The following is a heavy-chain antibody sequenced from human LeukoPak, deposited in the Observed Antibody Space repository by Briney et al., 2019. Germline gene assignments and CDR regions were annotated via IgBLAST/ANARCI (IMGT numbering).Heavy chain of an antibody. J-gene: IGHJ4*02. CDR3: ARDYCSGVTCHPDY. V-gene: IGHV3-48*02. CDR1: GFTFSSYS. Sequence: GGSLSLSCAASGFTFSSYSMKWVRRAPRKGLEWVSYISSSSSTIYYADSVKGRFTISRDNAKNSLYLQMNSLRDEDTAVYYCARDYCSGVTCHPDYWGQGTLVTVSS. D-gene: IGHD2-15*01. CDR2: ISSSSSTI.